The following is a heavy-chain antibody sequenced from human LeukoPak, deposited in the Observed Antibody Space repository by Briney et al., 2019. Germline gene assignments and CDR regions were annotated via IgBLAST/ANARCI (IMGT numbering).Heavy chain of an antibody. Sequence: ASVKVSFKASGYTFTNYHLFWVRQPPGQGLEWMGVINPSGGSTSYAQKFQGRVTMTRDTSTSTVYMELSSLRSEDTAVYYCARRSPAYCGGDCYLDCWGQGTLVTVSS. D-gene: IGHD2-21*02. V-gene: IGHV1-46*01. CDR3: ARRSPAYCGGDCYLDC. CDR2: INPSGGST. CDR1: GYTFTNYH. J-gene: IGHJ4*02.